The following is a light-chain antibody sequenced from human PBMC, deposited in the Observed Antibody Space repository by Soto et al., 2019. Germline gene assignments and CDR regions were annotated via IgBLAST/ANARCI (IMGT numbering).Light chain of an antibody. J-gene: IGKJ3*01. CDR3: QHYNTYSGT. Sequence: DIQMTQSPSTLSASVGDRVTITCRASQSINTWLAWYQQKPGKAPKLLIYRASTLESGVPSRFSGSGSGTEFTLTISSLQPDDFSTYDCQHYNTYSGTFGPGTKVDI. CDR2: RAS. V-gene: IGKV1-5*03. CDR1: QSINTW.